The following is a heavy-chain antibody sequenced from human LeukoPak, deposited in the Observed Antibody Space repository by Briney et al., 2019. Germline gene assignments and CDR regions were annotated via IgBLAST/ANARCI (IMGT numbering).Heavy chain of an antibody. J-gene: IGHJ5*02. V-gene: IGHV3-53*01. D-gene: IGHD3-9*01. Sequence: GSLRLSCAASGFTVSSNYMSWVRQAPGKGLEWVSAIYSGGSTYYANSVKGRFTISRDSSKNTLYLQMNSLRAEDTAVYYCARDLNYDILTVETWGQGTLVTVSS. CDR2: IYSGGST. CDR1: GFTVSSNY. CDR3: ARDLNYDILTVET.